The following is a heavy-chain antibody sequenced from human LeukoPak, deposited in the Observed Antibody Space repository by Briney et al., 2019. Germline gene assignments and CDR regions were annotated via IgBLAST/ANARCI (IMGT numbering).Heavy chain of an antibody. V-gene: IGHV4-4*09. CDR3: ARQVVADCTTTSCSTGWFDA. J-gene: IGHJ5*02. CDR2: IDTSRST. Sequence: SETLSLTCTVSVDSISSDYWDYYSSWIRQPPGKGLEWIGYIDTSRSTSYNPSLKSPVTISLDTSKNHFSLKLTSLTAADTAVYYCARQVVADCTTTSCSTGWFDAWGQGTLGTVSS. D-gene: IGHD2-2*01. CDR1: VDSISSDY.